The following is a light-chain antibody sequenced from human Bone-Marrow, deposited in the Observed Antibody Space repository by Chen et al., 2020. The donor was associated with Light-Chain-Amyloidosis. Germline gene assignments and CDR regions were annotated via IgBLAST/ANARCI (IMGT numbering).Light chain of an antibody. J-gene: IGLJ3*02. CDR2: DDS. CDR1: NIGSTS. Sequence: SYVLTQPSSVSVAPGQPATIACGGNNIGSTSVHWYQQTSGQAPLLVVNDDSDRPSGIPERLSGSNSGNTATLTISRVEAGDEADYYCQVWDRSSDRPVFGGGTKLTVL. CDR3: QVWDRSSDRPV. V-gene: IGLV3-21*02.